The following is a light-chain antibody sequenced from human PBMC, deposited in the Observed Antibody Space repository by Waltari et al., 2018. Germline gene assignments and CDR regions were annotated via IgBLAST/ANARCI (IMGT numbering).Light chain of an antibody. CDR2: WAS. CDR3: QQYYSSPWT. V-gene: IGKV4-1*01. Sequence: DIVMTQSPDSQAVSLVERPTITCKASQSLFYISNNKISLSWYQQVPGRPPKLSLYWASTRAYGVLDRFRGGVSGTDFTLPISSLQVEAVATYYCQQYYSSPWTFGKGTTVEIK. J-gene: IGKJ1*01. CDR1: QSLFYISNNKIS.